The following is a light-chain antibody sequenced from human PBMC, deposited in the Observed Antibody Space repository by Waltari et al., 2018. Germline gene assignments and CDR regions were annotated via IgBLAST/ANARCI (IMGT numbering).Light chain of an antibody. CDR2: DAS. Sequence: DIQMTQSPSSLSASVGDRVTITCQASQDISNYLNWYQQKPGKAPKLLFYDASNLETGVPSRFSGSGSGTDFTFTISSLQPEDIATYYCQQYDNLPPLTFGGGTKVEIK. V-gene: IGKV1-33*01. CDR1: QDISNY. CDR3: QQYDNLPPLT. J-gene: IGKJ4*01.